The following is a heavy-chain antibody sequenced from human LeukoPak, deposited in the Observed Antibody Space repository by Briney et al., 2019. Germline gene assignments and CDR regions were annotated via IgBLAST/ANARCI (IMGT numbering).Heavy chain of an antibody. CDR2: IHHSGRS. CDR3: ARGGNRFGGFYFDY. Sequence: SETLSLTCTVSADSLSSGGHYWAWIRQLPGKGLESIGFIHHSGRSRHNPSLKDRVAISVDTSRKQFALKLSSVTAADTAMYYCARGGNRFGGFYFDYWGQGIQVIVSS. D-gene: IGHD3-10*01. V-gene: IGHV4-31*03. J-gene: IGHJ4*02. CDR1: ADSLSSGGHY.